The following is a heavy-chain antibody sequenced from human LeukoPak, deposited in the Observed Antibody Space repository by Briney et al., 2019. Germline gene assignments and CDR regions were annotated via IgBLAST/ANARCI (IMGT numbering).Heavy chain of an antibody. Sequence: SETLSLTCTVSGGSISNYYWSWIRQPPGKGLEWIGYIYYSGSTNYNPSLKSRVTISVDTSKNQFSLKLSSVTAADTAVYYCARGEYYGSGSYYTYYFDYWGQGTLVTVSS. CDR3: ARGEYYGSGSYYTYYFDY. D-gene: IGHD3-10*01. V-gene: IGHV4-59*01. CDR1: GGSISNYY. CDR2: IYYSGST. J-gene: IGHJ4*02.